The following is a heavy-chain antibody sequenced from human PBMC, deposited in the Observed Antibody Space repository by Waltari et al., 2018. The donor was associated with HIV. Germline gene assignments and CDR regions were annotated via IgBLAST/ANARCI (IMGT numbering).Heavy chain of an antibody. V-gene: IGHV3-15*01. CDR1: QLTFEAGW. Sequence: EVQVVESGGGLVKPGGSLRVSWSRFQLTFEAGWMTWVRQAPGKGLEWVGRIKSKRDGGATDYAASVKGRFVISRDDSQNTLYLQMSGLRTEDTAMYYCTTGGYPTEAFDVWGQGTMVTVSP. CDR2: IKSKRDGGAT. J-gene: IGHJ3*01. D-gene: IGHD5-12*01. CDR3: TTGGYPTEAFDV.